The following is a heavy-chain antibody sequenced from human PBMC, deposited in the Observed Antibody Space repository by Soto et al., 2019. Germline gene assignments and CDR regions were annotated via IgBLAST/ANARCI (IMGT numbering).Heavy chain of an antibody. CDR2: IYYSGST. J-gene: IGHJ4*02. CDR3: ARFNGIFYY. Sequence: SETLSLTCAVYGGSFSGYYWSWIRQPPGKGLEWIGYIYYSGSTNYNPSLKSRVTISVDTSKNQFSLKLSSVTAADTAVYYCARFNGIFYYWGQGTLITVSS. D-gene: IGHD1-1*01. CDR1: GGSFSGYY. V-gene: IGHV4-59*01.